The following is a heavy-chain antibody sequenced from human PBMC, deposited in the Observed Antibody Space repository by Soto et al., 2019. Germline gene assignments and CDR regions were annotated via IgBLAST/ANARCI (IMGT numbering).Heavy chain of an antibody. V-gene: IGHV3-9*01. J-gene: IGHJ4*02. CDR3: ARTKFNWNSNFDY. Sequence: GGSLRLSCAASVFTFDDYSMHWVRQAPGKGLECVSGISLNSGSIGYADSVKGRFTISRDNAKNSLYLQMNSLRAEDTALYYGARTKFNWNSNFDYWGQGTMVTVSS. D-gene: IGHD1-20*01. CDR2: ISLNSGSI. CDR1: VFTFDDYS.